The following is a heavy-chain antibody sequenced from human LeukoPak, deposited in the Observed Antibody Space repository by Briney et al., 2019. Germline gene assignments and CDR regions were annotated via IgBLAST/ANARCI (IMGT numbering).Heavy chain of an antibody. J-gene: IGHJ4*02. Sequence: PGGSLRLSCAASGFTFSSYSMNWVRQAPGKRLEWVSSISSSSSYIYYADSVKGRFTISRDNAKNSLYLQMNSLRAEDTAVYYCARAHGPYITTVRGVFAYWGQGTLVTVSS. CDR3: ARAHGPYITTVRGVFAY. D-gene: IGHD3-10*01. CDR2: ISSSSSYI. CDR1: GFTFSSYS. V-gene: IGHV3-21*01.